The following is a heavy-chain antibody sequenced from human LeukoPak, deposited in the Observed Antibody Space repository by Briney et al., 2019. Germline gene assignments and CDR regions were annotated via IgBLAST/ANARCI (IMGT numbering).Heavy chain of an antibody. CDR3: ARDRWPVDY. J-gene: IGHJ4*02. V-gene: IGHV4-59*01. CDR1: GGSISTYY. Sequence: ASETLSLTCTVSGGSISTYYWSWIRQPPGKGLEWIGYIYYSGSTNYNPSLKSRVTISVDTSKNQFSLKLTSVTAADTAVYYCARDRWPVDYWGQGTLVTVSS. D-gene: IGHD4-23*01. CDR2: IYYSGST.